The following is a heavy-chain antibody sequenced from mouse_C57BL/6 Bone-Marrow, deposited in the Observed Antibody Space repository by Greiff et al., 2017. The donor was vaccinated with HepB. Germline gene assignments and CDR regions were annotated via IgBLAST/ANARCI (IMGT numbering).Heavy chain of an antibody. CDR2: INYDGSST. CDR3: AREWYYGSSLYYFDY. Sequence: DVHLVESEGGLVQPGSSMKLSCTASGFTFSDYYMAWVRQVPEKGLEWVANINYDGSSTYYLDSLKSRFIISRDNAKNILYLQMSSLKSEDTATYYCAREWYYGSSLYYFDYWGQGTTLTVSS. CDR1: GFTFSDYY. V-gene: IGHV5-16*01. D-gene: IGHD1-1*01. J-gene: IGHJ2*01.